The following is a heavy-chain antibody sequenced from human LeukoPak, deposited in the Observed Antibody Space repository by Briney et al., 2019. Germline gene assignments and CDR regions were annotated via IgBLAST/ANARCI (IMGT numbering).Heavy chain of an antibody. Sequence: SETLSLTCAVYGGSFSGYYWSWIRQPPGKGLEWIGEINHSGSTNYNPSLKSRVTISVDTSKNRFSLKLSSVTAADTAVYYCARVKGYYGSGNYSLDYWGQGTLVTVSS. CDR2: INHSGST. J-gene: IGHJ4*02. CDR3: ARVKGYYGSGNYSLDY. V-gene: IGHV4-34*01. D-gene: IGHD3-10*01. CDR1: GGSFSGYY.